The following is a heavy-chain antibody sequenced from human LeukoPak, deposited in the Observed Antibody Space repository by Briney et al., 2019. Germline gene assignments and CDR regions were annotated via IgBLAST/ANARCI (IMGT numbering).Heavy chain of an antibody. V-gene: IGHV4-59*01. J-gene: IGHJ5*01. CDR2: VYYNGNT. CDR3: ARGPLSSRTTWTWFDS. D-gene: IGHD3/OR15-3a*01. Sequence: SETLSLTCTVPGGSISPYYWTWIRQPPGKGLEWIGYVYYNGNTNYNPSLKSRITISVDTSKNQFSLSLKSVTAADTAVYYCARGPLSSRTTWTWFDSWGQGTLVTVSS. CDR1: GGSISPYY.